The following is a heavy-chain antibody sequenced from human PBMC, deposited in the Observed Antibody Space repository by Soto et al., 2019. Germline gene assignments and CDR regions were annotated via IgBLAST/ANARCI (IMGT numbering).Heavy chain of an antibody. J-gene: IGHJ3*01. V-gene: IGHV3-66*01. CDR1: GLIVSRNY. D-gene: IGHD4-17*01. Sequence: EVQLVESGGGLVQPGGSLKLSCAASGLIVSRNYMSWVRRAPGEGLEWVSGIYNGGSTQYAVSVKGRFPISRDNFKNTGSLQMDSLRAEDTALYYCARDGDFGALDVWGQGTVVSVSS. CDR3: ARDGDFGALDV. CDR2: IYNGGST.